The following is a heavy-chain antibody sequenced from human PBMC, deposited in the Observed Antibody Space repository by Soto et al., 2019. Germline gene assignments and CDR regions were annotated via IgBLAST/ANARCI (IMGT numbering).Heavy chain of an antibody. CDR1: GFTFSSYA. J-gene: IGHJ6*03. Sequence: EVQLLESGGGLVQPGGSLRLSCAASGFTFSSYAMSWVRQAPGKGLEWVSAISGSGGSTYYADSVKGRFTISRDNSKNTLYLQMNSLRAEDTAVYYCAKSLGWKRYHEYYYYYYMDVWGKGTTVTVSS. CDR3: AKSLGWKRYHEYYYYYYMDV. D-gene: IGHD2-15*01. V-gene: IGHV3-23*01. CDR2: ISGSGGST.